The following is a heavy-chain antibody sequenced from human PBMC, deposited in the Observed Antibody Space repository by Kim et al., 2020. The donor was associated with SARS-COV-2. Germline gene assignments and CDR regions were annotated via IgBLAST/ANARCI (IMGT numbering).Heavy chain of an antibody. D-gene: IGHD3-3*01. V-gene: IGHV4-39*01. CDR2: IYYSGRT. CDR3: ARHEASITIFGVVPLGEGMDV. Sequence: SETLSLTCTVSGGSISSSSYYWGWIRQPPGKGLEWIGSIYYSGRTYYNPSLKSRVTISVDTSKNQFSLKLSSVTAADTAVYYCARHEASITIFGVVPLGEGMDVWGQGTTVTVSS. CDR1: GGSISSSSYY. J-gene: IGHJ6*02.